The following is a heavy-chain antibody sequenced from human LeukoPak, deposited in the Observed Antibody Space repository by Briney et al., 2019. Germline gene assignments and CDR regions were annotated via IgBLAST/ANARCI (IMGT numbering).Heavy chain of an antibody. CDR1: GYTFTSYA. Sequence: GASVKVSCKASGYTFTSYAMHWVRQAPGQRLEWMGWINAGNGNTKYSQKFQGRVTITRDTSASTAYMGLSSLRSEDTAVYYCARDRGGSGSYLGRYLNYWGQGTLVTVSS. CDR3: ARDRGGSGSYLGRYLNY. CDR2: INAGNGNT. J-gene: IGHJ4*02. V-gene: IGHV1-3*01. D-gene: IGHD3-10*01.